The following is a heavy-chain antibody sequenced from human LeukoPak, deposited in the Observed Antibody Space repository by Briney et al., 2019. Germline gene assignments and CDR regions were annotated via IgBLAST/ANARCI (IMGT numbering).Heavy chain of an antibody. CDR1: GFTFSSYW. D-gene: IGHD1-26*01. J-gene: IGHJ4*02. CDR3: ASSGSYWVLFDY. CDR2: IKQDGSEK. V-gene: IGHV3-7*01. Sequence: GGSLRLSCAASGFTFSSYWMSWVRQAPGKGLEWVANIKQDGSEKYYVDSVKGRFTISRDNVKNSLYLQMNSLRAEDTAVYYCASSGSYWVLFDYWGQGTLVTVSS.